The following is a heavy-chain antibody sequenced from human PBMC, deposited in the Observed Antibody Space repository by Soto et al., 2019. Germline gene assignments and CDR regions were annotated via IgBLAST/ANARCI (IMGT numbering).Heavy chain of an antibody. J-gene: IGHJ6*03. D-gene: IGHD4-17*01. Sequence: ASVKVSCKASGFTFTSSAMQWVRQARGQRLEWIGWIVVGSGNTNYAQKFQERVTITRDMSTSTAYMELSSLGSEDTAVYYCAAETTRGDYYYYMDVWGKGTTVTVSS. CDR2: IVVGSGNT. CDR3: AAETTRGDYYYYMDV. V-gene: IGHV1-58*02. CDR1: GFTFTSSA.